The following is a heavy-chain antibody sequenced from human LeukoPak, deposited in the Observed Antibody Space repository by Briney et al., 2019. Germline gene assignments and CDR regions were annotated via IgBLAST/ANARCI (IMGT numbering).Heavy chain of an antibody. CDR2: IYYSGST. D-gene: IGHD6-13*01. Sequence: SETLSLTCTVSGGSLSSYYWSWIRQPPGKGLEWIAYIYYSGSTNYNPSLKSRVTISVDTSKNHFSLKLSSVAAADTAVYYCARVPIAAAGTAYARMDVWGQGTTVTVSS. CDR3: ARVPIAAAGTAYARMDV. CDR1: GGSLSSYY. V-gene: IGHV4-59*01. J-gene: IGHJ6*02.